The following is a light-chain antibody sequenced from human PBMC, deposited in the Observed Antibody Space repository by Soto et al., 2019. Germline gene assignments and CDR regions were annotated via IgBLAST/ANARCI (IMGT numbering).Light chain of an antibody. CDR3: HQYGSSPLT. Sequence: EIVLTQSPGTLSLSPGERATLSCRASQSVSSSYLAWYQQKPGQAPRLLIYGASSRATGIPARFSGSGSGTDFTLTISRLEPEYFAVYYCHQYGSSPLTFGGGTKVEIK. CDR1: QSVSSSY. V-gene: IGKV3-20*01. J-gene: IGKJ4*01. CDR2: GAS.